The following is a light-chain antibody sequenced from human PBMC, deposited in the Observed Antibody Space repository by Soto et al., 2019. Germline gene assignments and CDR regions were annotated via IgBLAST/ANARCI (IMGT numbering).Light chain of an antibody. CDR2: DAF. V-gene: IGKV1-33*01. J-gene: IGKJ4*01. CDR1: QDISHY. Sequence: DVQMTQSPSSLSASVGDRVTITCQASQDISHYLNWYQQKQGKAPELLIYDAFIVETGVPSRLSGSGSGAHFTLTISSLQPEDIATYYCQHYDNLLRGGLTFGGGTRLEIK. CDR3: QHYDNLLRGGLT.